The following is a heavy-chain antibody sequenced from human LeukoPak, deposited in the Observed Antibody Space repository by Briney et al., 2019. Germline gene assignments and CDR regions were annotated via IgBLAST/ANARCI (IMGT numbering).Heavy chain of an antibody. J-gene: IGHJ4*02. CDR1: GFTFSSYA. CDR3: ARDSDPGGLYSSGDY. CDR2: ISYDGSNK. Sequence: GGSLRLSCAASGFTFSSYAMHWVRQAPGKGLEWVAVISYDGSNKYYADSVKGRFTVSRDNSKNTLYLQMNSLRAEDTAVYYCARDSDPGGLYSSGDYWGQGTLVTVSS. D-gene: IGHD6-19*01. V-gene: IGHV3-30-3*01.